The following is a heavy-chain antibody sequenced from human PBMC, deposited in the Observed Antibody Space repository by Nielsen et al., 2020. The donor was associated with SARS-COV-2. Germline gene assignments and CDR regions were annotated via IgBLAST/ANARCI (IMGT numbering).Heavy chain of an antibody. J-gene: IGHJ4*02. CDR3: ARVRPYYFDH. CDR2: FYPSGST. Sequence: LRLSCTVSGGSISSGGYYWSWIRQHPGKGLEWIGRFYPSGSTIYNPSLKSRVTISVDTSKNQFSLNLTSVTAADTAVYYCARVRPYYFDHWGQGTLVTVSS. CDR1: GGSISSGGYY. V-gene: IGHV4-61*02.